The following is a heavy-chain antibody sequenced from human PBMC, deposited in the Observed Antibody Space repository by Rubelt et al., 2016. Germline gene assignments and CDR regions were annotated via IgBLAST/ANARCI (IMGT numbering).Heavy chain of an antibody. CDR1: GGSISSYY. J-gene: IGHJ4*02. Sequence: TCTVSGGSISSYYWSWIRQPPGKGLEWIGYIYYSGSTNYNPSLKSRVTISVDTSKSQFSLKMNSVTAADTAVYYCARHQHSEFDYWGQGTLVTVSS. D-gene: IGHD5-18*01. V-gene: IGHV4-59*08. CDR3: ARHQHSEFDY. CDR2: IYYSGST.